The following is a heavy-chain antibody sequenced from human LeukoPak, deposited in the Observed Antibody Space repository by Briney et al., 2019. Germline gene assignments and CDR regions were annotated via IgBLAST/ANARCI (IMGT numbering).Heavy chain of an antibody. CDR2: ISDSGYFT. Sequence: GGSLRLSCAASGFTFSSYAMSWVRQAPGKGLEWVSGISDSGYFTYYAGSVKGRFTISRDNSKNTLYLQMNSLRAEDTAAYYCAKGSGGSGSNDAYDIWGQGTMVTVSS. J-gene: IGHJ3*02. V-gene: IGHV3-23*01. CDR1: GFTFSSYA. D-gene: IGHD3-10*01. CDR3: AKGSGGSGSNDAYDI.